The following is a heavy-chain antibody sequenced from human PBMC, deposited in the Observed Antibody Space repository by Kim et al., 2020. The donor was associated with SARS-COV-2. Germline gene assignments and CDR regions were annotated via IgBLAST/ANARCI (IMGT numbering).Heavy chain of an antibody. D-gene: IGHD6-13*01. V-gene: IGHV3-30*04. Sequence: GGSLRLSCAASGFTFSSYAMHWVSQAPGKGLEWVALISYDGSDKYYADSVKGRFTISRDNSRNTLYLQMNSLRADDSAVYYRARASSRISWQEYFQHWGQGTLVTVSS. J-gene: IGHJ1*01. CDR2: ISYDGSDK. CDR3: ARASSRISWQEYFQH. CDR1: GFTFSSYA.